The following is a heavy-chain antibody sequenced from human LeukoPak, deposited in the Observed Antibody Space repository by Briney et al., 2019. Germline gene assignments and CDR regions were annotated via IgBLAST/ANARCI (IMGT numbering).Heavy chain of an antibody. CDR1: GFTSRSFD. V-gene: IGHV3-23*01. CDR3: ARDLSAGVVVAAASDY. J-gene: IGHJ4*02. D-gene: IGHD2-15*01. CDR2: ISGSGGST. Sequence: GGSLRLSCAASGFTSRSFDMSWVRQAPGKGLEWVSGISGSGGSTYYADSVKGRFTISRDNSKNTLYLQMNSLRAEDTAVYYCARDLSAGVVVAAASDYWGQGTLVTVSS.